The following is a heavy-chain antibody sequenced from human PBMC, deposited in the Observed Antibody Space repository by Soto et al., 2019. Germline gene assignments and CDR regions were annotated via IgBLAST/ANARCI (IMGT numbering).Heavy chain of an antibody. J-gene: IGHJ5*02. CDR3: TRQVGNWFDP. Sequence: EVQLVESGGGLVQPGGSLKLSCAASGFTFSGSTIHWVRQASGKGPEWVGRIRTKANRYATVYAASVKGRFTISRDDSKNTADLQMNSLRTEDTAMYYCTRQVGNWFDPRGQGTLVTVSS. V-gene: IGHV3-73*02. CDR1: GFTFSGST. D-gene: IGHD3-16*01. CDR2: IRTKANRYAT.